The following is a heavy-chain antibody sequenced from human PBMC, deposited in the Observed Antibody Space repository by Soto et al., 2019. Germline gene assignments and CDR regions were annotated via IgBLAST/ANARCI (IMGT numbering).Heavy chain of an antibody. CDR3: ARGGFWSGHYYYYLDV. J-gene: IGHJ6*03. D-gene: IGHD3-3*01. CDR1: GFTFSSYG. Sequence: QVQLVESGGGVVQPGRSLRLSCAASGFTFSSYGMHWVRQAPGQVLEWVAVIWYDGSNKYYADSVKGRFTISRDNSKNTLYLQMNSLRAEDTAVYYGARGGFWSGHYYYYLDVWGKGTTVTVSS. V-gene: IGHV3-33*01. CDR2: IWYDGSNK.